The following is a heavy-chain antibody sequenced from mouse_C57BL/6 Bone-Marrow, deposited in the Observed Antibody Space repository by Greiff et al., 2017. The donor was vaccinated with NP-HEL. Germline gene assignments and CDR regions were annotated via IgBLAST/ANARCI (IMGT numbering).Heavy chain of an antibody. CDR2: IDPENGDT. V-gene: IGHV14-4*01. Sequence: EVQLQQSGAELVRPGASVKLSCTASGFNFKDDYMPWLKQRPEQGLGWIGWIDPENGDTEYASKFQGKATITADTSSNTAYLQLSSLTSEDTAVYYCTTDGYYFDYWGQGTTLTVSS. J-gene: IGHJ2*01. CDR1: GFNFKDDY. D-gene: IGHD2-3*01. CDR3: TTDGYYFDY.